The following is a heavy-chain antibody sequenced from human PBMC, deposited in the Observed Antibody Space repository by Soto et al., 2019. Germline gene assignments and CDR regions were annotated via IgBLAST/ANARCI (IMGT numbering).Heavy chain of an antibody. CDR3: ARGKSFYSDKNIVHDY. V-gene: IGHV4-59*01. CDR1: GGSLSSYC. CDR2: VYFSGNT. D-gene: IGHD3-22*01. J-gene: IGHJ4*02. Sequence: VTQSLTWTFAGGSLSSYCWSWLRTSPGKGLEWIGYVYFSGNTNYNPSLKSRVTISLDTSENQFSLKLRSVTAADTAVYYCARGKSFYSDKNIVHDYWGPGAPVTVSS.